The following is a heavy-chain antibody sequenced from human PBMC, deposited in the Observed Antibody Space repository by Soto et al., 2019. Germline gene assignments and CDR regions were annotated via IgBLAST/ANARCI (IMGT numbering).Heavy chain of an antibody. J-gene: IGHJ6*03. CDR2: ISTSGSST. V-gene: IGHV3-11*01. CDR3: ANSAKHYYPYMDV. D-gene: IGHD5-18*01. Sequence: QVQLVESGGGLVKPGGSLRLSCAASGVSFSDYYMSWIRQAPGKGLEWVSLISTSGSSTDYADSVKGRLTISRHNAKNSLPLQMNSLSAEDTAVYYCANSAKHYYPYMDVWGKGTTVTVSS. CDR1: GVSFSDYY.